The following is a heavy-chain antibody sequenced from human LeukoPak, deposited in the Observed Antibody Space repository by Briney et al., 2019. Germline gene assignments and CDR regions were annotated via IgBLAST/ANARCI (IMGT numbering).Heavy chain of an antibody. CDR1: GFTFSSYS. V-gene: IGHV3-48*02. CDR2: ISSSSSTI. CDR3: ASIRRGLYDAFDI. J-gene: IGHJ3*02. D-gene: IGHD3-10*01. Sequence: GGSLRLSCAASGFTFSSYSMNWVRQAPGKGLEWVSYISSSSSTIYYADSVKGRFTISRDNAKNSLYLQMNSLRDEDTAVYYCASIRRGLYDAFDIWGQGTMVTVSS.